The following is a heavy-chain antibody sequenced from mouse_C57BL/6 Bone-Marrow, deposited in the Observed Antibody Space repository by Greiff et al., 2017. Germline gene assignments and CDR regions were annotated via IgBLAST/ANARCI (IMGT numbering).Heavy chain of an antibody. D-gene: IGHD2-4*01. CDR3: ARGSPTMMTAYFDY. V-gene: IGHV5-4*01. Sequence: EVQGVESGGGLVKPGGSLKLSCAASGFTFSSYAMSWVRQTPDKRLEWVATISDGGSYTYYPDNVKGRFTITRDNAKNNLYLQMSHLKSEDTAMYDCARGSPTMMTAYFDYGGQGTTLTVSS. CDR2: ISDGGSYT. J-gene: IGHJ2*01. CDR1: GFTFSSYA.